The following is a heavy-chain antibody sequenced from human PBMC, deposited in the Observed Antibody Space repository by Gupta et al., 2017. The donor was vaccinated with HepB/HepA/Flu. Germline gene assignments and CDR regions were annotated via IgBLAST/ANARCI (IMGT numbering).Heavy chain of an antibody. Sequence: EVQLLESGGGLVQPGGSLRLSCAASGFTFSSYAMSWVRQAPGKGLEWVSAISGSGGSTYYADSVKGRFTISRDNSKNTLYLQMNSLRAEDTAVYYCAKVPDFWSGYYNTYYYYMDVWGKGTTVTVSS. CDR3: AKVPDFWSGYYNTYYYYMDV. D-gene: IGHD3-3*01. CDR2: ISGSGGST. J-gene: IGHJ6*03. V-gene: IGHV3-23*01. CDR1: GFTFSSYA.